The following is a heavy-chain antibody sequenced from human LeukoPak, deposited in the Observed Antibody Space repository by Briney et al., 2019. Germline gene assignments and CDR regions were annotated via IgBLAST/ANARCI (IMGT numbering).Heavy chain of an antibody. Sequence: ESGPGLVKPSQTLSLTCTVSGGSVSSGTYYWSWIRQPPGKGLEWIGYMYYSGSTNYNPSLKSRVTISVDTSKNQCSLELTSVTTADTAVYYCTRSTNLEAFDIWGQGTMVTVSS. CDR2: MYYSGST. V-gene: IGHV4-61*01. D-gene: IGHD2-8*01. CDR3: TRSTNLEAFDI. CDR1: GGSVSSGTYY. J-gene: IGHJ3*02.